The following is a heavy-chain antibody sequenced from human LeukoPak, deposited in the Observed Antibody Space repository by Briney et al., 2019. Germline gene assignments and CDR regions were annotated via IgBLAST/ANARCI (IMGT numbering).Heavy chain of an antibody. CDR1: GGSLSHYY. CDR2: IYYSGST. D-gene: IGHD6-6*01. J-gene: IGHJ4*02. Sequence: SETLSLTCTVSGGSLSHYYWNWIRQTPGKGLEWIGYIYYSGSTSYNPSLESRVTMSVDTSKNQFSLKLTSVTAADTAVYYCARDRPWATRGLDYWGQGILVTVSS. CDR3: ARDRPWATRGLDY. V-gene: IGHV4-59*01.